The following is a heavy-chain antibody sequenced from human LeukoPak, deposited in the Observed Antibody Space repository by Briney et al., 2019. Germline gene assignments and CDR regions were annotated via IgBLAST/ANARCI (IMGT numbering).Heavy chain of an antibody. Sequence: GGSLRLSCAASGFTFSAYYMDWVRQVPGKGLEWLGCSRNKANNYAPEYAPSVKGRFTISRDDSKDSLYLQIHSLRTEDTAIYYCARDDGGSYDYWGQGAPVTVSS. CDR3: ARDDGGSYDY. V-gene: IGHV3-72*01. CDR2: SRNKANNYAP. J-gene: IGHJ4*02. D-gene: IGHD3-16*01. CDR1: GFTFSAYY.